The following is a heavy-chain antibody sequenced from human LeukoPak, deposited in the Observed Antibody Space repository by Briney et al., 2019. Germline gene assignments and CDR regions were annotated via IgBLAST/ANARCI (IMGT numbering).Heavy chain of an antibody. J-gene: IGHJ5*02. D-gene: IGHD2-2*01. Sequence: SETLSLTCAVSGGSISSGGYSWSWIRQPPGKGLEWIGYIYHSGSTYYNPSLKSRVTISVDRSKNQFSLKLSSVTAADTAVYYCARGAGYCSSTSCLENNWFDPWGQGTLVTVSA. CDR3: ARGAGYCSSTSCLENNWFDP. V-gene: IGHV4-30-2*01. CDR2: IYHSGST. CDR1: GGSISSGGYS.